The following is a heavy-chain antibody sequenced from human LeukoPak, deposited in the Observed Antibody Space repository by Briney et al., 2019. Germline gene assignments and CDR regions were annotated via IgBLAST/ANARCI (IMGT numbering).Heavy chain of an antibody. CDR3: ARDGLGYCSSTSCYTFDY. CDR1: GFTFSIYS. V-gene: IGHV3-21*01. J-gene: IGHJ4*02. CDR2: ISSSSSYI. D-gene: IGHD2-2*02. Sequence: PGGSLRLSCAASGFTFSIYSMNWVRQAPGKGLEWVSSISSSSSYIYYADSVKGRFTISRDNAKNSLYLQMNCLRAEDTAVYYCARDGLGYCSSTSCYTFDYWGQGTLVTVSS.